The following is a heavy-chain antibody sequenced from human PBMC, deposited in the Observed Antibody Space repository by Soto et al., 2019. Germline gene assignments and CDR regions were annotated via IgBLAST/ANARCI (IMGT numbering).Heavy chain of an antibody. CDR2: ISWNSGSI. D-gene: IGHD6-13*01. V-gene: IGHV3-9*01. J-gene: IGHJ4*02. Sequence: GGSLRLSCTASGFPFYDYAMHWVRQAPGKGLEWVSGISWNSGSIGYADSVKGRFTISRDNAKNSLYLQMNSLRAEDTALYYCAKDIGSSSWYIDYWGQGTLVTVSS. CDR3: AKDIGSSSWYIDY. CDR1: GFPFYDYA.